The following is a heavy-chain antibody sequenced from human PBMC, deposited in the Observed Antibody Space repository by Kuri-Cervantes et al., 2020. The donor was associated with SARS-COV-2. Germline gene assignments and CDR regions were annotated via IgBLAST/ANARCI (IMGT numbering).Heavy chain of an antibody. CDR2: IYYSGST. J-gene: IGHJ2*01. CDR3: ARREYWYFDL. D-gene: IGHD1-26*01. V-gene: IGHV4-59*01. CDR1: GGSISTYY. Sequence: GSLRLSCTVSGGSISTYYWSWIWQPPGKGLEWIGYIYYSGSTNYNPSLKSRVTISVDTSKNQFSLKLSSVTAADTDVYYCARREYWYFDLWGRGTLVTVSS.